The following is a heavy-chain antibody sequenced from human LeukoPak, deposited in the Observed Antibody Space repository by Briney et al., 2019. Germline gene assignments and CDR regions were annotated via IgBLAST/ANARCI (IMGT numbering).Heavy chain of an antibody. J-gene: IGHJ4*02. CDR1: GGSISSSSYY. CDR2: IYYSGST. D-gene: IGHD3-3*01. V-gene: IGHV4-39*01. CDR3: ARHSSEDDGTIFGVVISYYFDY. Sequence: KPSETLSLTCTVSGGSISSSSYYWGWIRQPPGKGLEWIGSIYYSGSTYYNPSLKCRVTISVDTSKNQFSLKLSSVTAADTAVYYCARHSSEDDGTIFGVVISYYFDYWGQGTLVTVSS.